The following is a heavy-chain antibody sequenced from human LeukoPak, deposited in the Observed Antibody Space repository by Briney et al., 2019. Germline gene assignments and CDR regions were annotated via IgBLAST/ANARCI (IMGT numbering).Heavy chain of an antibody. CDR1: GYTFTSYG. CDR2: ISAYNGNT. J-gene: IGHJ4*02. V-gene: IGHV1-18*01. CDR3: AREGEGIRLGELSYSDY. D-gene: IGHD3-16*02. Sequence: ASVKVSCKASGYTFTSYGISWVRQAPGQGLEWMGWISAYNGNTNYAQKLQGRVTMTTDTSTSTAYMELRSLRSDDTAVYYCAREGEGIRLGELSYSDYWGQGALVTVSS.